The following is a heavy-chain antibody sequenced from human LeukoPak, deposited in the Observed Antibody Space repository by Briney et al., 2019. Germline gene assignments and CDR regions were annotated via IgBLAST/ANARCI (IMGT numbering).Heavy chain of an antibody. CDR1: GFTFSSYG. Sequence: GGSLRLSCGASGFTFSSYGMHWVRQAPGKGLECVAFIRSDGSNKFYADSVKGRFTTSRDNSKNTLYLQMNILSAEDTAVYYCSIRPLSEVSYWGQGTLVTVSS. J-gene: IGHJ4*02. CDR2: IRSDGSNK. V-gene: IGHV3-30*02. CDR3: SIRPLSEVSY.